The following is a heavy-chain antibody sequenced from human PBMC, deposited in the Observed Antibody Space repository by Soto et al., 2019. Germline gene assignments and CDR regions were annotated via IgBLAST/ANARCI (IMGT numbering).Heavy chain of an antibody. CDR1: GYSFTNYW. CDR2: IYPGNSNT. V-gene: IGHV5-51*01. Sequence: ESLKISCLGSGYSFTNYWIVWVRQMPGTGLEWLGIIYPGNSNTRYSPSFEGQVTMSADKSINTAYLQWSSLRASDTAIYFCARPSDVGLASSFEYWGQGTQVTVS. J-gene: IGHJ4*02. CDR3: ARPSDVGLASSFEY.